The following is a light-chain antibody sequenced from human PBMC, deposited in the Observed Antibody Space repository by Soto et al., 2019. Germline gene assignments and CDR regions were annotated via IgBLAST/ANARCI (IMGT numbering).Light chain of an antibody. Sequence: IVMSQSQATRSVSXGEIATLSCRASQSVCSKLAWYQQKPGKAXRLIIXGASTRATGIQARLSGSGSGKDFTLTISRLVPEDFAVYYCKQYGSSPPFTFGQGTKVDIK. V-gene: IGKV3-15*01. CDR3: KQYGSSPPFT. J-gene: IGKJ1*01. CDR2: GAS. CDR1: QSVCSK.